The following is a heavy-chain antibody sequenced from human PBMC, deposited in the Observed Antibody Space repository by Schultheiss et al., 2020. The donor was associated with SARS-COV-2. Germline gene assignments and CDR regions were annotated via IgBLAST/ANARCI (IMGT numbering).Heavy chain of an antibody. CDR3: ARGLQRPYYYYYMDV. J-gene: IGHJ6*03. V-gene: IGHV1-69*13. CDR1: GGTFSSYA. CDR2: IIPIFGTA. D-gene: IGHD5-24*01. Sequence: SVKVSCKASGGTFSSYAISWVRQAPGQGLEWMGGIIPIFGTANYAQKFQGRVTITADESTSTAYMELSSLRSEDTAVYYCARGLQRPYYYYYMDVWGKGTTVTVSS.